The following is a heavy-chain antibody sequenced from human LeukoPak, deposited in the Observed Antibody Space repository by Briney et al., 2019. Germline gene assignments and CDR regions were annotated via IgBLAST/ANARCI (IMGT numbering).Heavy chain of an antibody. V-gene: IGHV4-61*02. J-gene: IGHJ4*02. Sequence: PSQTLSLTCTVSGGSVRRGNYYWTWIRQPAGSGLEWIGRIYTSGTTDYNPSLRTRVTISVDASRNQFSLNLSSVTAADTAVYYCARGRFEYSSSYVSLAFDYWGQGTLVTVSS. D-gene: IGHD6-6*01. CDR1: GGSVRRGNYY. CDR3: ARGRFEYSSSYVSLAFDY. CDR2: IYTSGTT.